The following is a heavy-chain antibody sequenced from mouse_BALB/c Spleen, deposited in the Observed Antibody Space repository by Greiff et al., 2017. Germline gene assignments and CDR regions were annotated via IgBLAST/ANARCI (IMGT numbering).Heavy chain of an antibody. J-gene: IGHJ1*01. CDR2: IDPANGNT. D-gene: IGHD1-1*01. CDR1: GFNIKDSY. Sequence: VQLQQSGAELVKPGASVKLSCTASGFNIKDSYMHWVQQRPEQGLEWIGRIDPANGNTKYDPKFQGKATITADTSSNTAYLQLSSLTSEDTAVYYCARNYGSLWYFDVWGAGTTVTVSS. CDR3: ARNYGSLWYFDV. V-gene: IGHV14-3*02.